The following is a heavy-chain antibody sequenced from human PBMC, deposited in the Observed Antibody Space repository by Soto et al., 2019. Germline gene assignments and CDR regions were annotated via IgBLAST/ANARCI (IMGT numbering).Heavy chain of an antibody. D-gene: IGHD6-13*01. CDR2: ISSSSSTI. J-gene: IGHJ5*02. CDR3: ARHPERIAEIGWFDP. CDR1: GFTFSSYS. Sequence: EVQLVESGGGLVQPGGSLRLSCAASGFTFSSYSMNWVRQAPGKGLEWVSYISSSSSTIYYADSVKGRFTISRDNAKSSLYLQMNSLRAEDTAVYYCARHPERIAEIGWFDPWGQGTLVNVSS. V-gene: IGHV3-48*01.